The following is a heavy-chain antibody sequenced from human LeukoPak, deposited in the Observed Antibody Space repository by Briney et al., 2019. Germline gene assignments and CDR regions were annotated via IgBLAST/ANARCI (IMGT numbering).Heavy chain of an antibody. CDR3: ARGVKYSSGWYADY. CDR2: IYYSGST. Sequence: SETLSLTCTVPGGSISSYYWSWIRQPPGKGLEWIGYIYYSGSTNYNPSLKSRVTISVDTSKNQFSLKLSSVTAADTAVYYCARGVKYSSGWYADYWGQGTLVTVSS. V-gene: IGHV4-59*01. CDR1: GGSISSYY. D-gene: IGHD6-19*01. J-gene: IGHJ4*02.